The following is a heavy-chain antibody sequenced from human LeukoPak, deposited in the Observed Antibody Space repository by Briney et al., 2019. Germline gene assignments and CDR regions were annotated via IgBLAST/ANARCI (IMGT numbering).Heavy chain of an antibody. CDR1: GYTFTGYY. J-gene: IGHJ6*04. CDR3: VRHPIAGSTDV. Sequence: ASVKVSCKASGYTFTGYYMHWVRQAPGQGLGWMGWINSNSGGANYAQKFQGRVTVTRDTSISTADMELSRRRSDDTGVYYCVRHPIAGSTDVWGKGTTVTVRS. CDR2: INSNSGGA. D-gene: IGHD1-14*01. V-gene: IGHV1-2*02.